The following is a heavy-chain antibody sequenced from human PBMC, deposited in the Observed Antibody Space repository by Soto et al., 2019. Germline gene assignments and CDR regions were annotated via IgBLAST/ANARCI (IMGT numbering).Heavy chain of an antibody. D-gene: IGHD5-18*01. V-gene: IGHV4-59*01. CDR3: ALGGYNYGRPFDF. Sequence: PSETLSLSCSVSYASPRNYHYSGVRESPGKGLEWIGYVYHRGTTYYTPSLKSRVNMSVDTSTNEFYLNLKSVTAADTAVYYCALGGYNYGRPFDFWGQGTLVTVSS. J-gene: IGHJ4*02. CDR1: YASPRNYH. CDR2: VYHRGTT.